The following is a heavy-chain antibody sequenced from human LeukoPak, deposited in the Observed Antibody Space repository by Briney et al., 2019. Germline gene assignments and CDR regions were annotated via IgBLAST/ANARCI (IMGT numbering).Heavy chain of an antibody. D-gene: IGHD3-10*01. V-gene: IGHV1-18*04. CDR3: ARLTRWFGEFYYFDY. Sequence: ASVKVSCKASGYTFTAYYMHWVRQAPGQGLEWMGWISAYNGNTNYAQKLQGRVTMTTDTSTSTAYMELRSLRSDDTAVYYCARLTRWFGEFYYFDYWGQGTLVTVSS. J-gene: IGHJ4*02. CDR2: ISAYNGNT. CDR1: GYTFTAYY.